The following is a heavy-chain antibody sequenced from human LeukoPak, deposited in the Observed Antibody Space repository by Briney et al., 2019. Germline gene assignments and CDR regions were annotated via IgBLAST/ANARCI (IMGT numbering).Heavy chain of an antibody. J-gene: IGHJ4*02. D-gene: IGHD3-22*01. CDR1: GLTFSSYA. CDR3: AREDYYDSSGYYLDY. V-gene: IGHV3-30*04. Sequence: GGSLRLSCAASGLTFSSYAMHWVRQAPGKGLEWVAVISYDGSNKYYADSVKGRFTISRDNSKNTLYLQMNSLRAEDTAVYYCAREDYYDSSGYYLDYWGQGTLVTVSS. CDR2: ISYDGSNK.